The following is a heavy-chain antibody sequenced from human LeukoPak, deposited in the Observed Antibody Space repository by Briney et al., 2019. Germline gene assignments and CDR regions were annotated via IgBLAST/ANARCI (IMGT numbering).Heavy chain of an antibody. CDR3: AKASWASNADAVL. CDR2: LRGNGDT. J-gene: IGHJ4*02. CDR1: GFTFSSYA. Sequence: PGGSLTLSCAASGFTFSSYAMSWVREAPARGLEWVSSLRGNGDTFYADSVKGRFTLSRDEFRNTVYLHLNNLRVEDTAVYYCAKASWASNADAVLWGQGTVVTVSS. D-gene: IGHD1-1*01. V-gene: IGHV3-23*01.